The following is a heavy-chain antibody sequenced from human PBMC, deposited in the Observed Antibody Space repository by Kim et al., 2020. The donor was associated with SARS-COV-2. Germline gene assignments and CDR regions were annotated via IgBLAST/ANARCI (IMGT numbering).Heavy chain of an antibody. V-gene: IGHV3-73*01. Sequence: GGSLRLSCAASGFTFSGSAMHWVRQASGKGLEWVGRIRSKANSYATAYAASVKGRFTISRDDSKNTAYLQMNSLKTEDTAVYYCTLSGYSGYDPFDYWGQGTLVTVSS. J-gene: IGHJ4*02. CDR3: TLSGYSGYDPFDY. CDR2: IRSKANSYAT. CDR1: GFTFSGSA. D-gene: IGHD5-12*01.